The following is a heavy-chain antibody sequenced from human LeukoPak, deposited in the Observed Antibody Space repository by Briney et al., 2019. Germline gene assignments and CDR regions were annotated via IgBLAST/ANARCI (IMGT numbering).Heavy chain of an antibody. D-gene: IGHD6-13*01. J-gene: IGHJ6*02. CDR3: ARDPNSSWYYYYYYGMDV. Sequence: ASVKVSCKASGYTFTSYGISWVRQAPGQGLEWMGWISAYNGNTNYAQKLQGRVTMTTDTSTSTAYMELRSLRSDGTAVYYCARDPNSSWYYYYYYGMDVWGQGTTVTVSS. V-gene: IGHV1-18*01. CDR1: GYTFTSYG. CDR2: ISAYNGNT.